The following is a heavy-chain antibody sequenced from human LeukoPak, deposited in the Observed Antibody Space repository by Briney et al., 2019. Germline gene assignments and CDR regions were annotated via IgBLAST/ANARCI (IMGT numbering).Heavy chain of an antibody. CDR3: AKRLSFGVAIGDFDY. Sequence: GSLILSCAASGFTFSNYAMSWVRQAPGKGLEWVSAISGSGDSTYYADSVKGRFTISRDSSMETLYLQMNSLRAEDTATYFCAKRLSFGVAIGDFDYWGQGTLVTVSS. J-gene: IGHJ4*02. CDR2: ISGSGDST. CDR1: GFTFSNYA. V-gene: IGHV3-23*01. D-gene: IGHD3-3*01.